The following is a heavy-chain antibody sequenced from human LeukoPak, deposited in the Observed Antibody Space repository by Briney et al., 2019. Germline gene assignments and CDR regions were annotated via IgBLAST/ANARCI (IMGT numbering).Heavy chain of an antibody. Sequence: PGGSLRLPCTAAGFALRNYDMHWVRQTTEKGLEWVSGIGTEDDTFYPDSVKGRFTISRENAKNSFYLQMNSLRAGGTAVYYCARGRFVLVPSLERWYFDLWGRGTLVTVSS. CDR3: ARGRFVLVPSLERWYFDL. CDR2: IGTEDDT. D-gene: IGHD2-8*02. J-gene: IGHJ2*01. V-gene: IGHV3-13*01. CDR1: GFALRNYD.